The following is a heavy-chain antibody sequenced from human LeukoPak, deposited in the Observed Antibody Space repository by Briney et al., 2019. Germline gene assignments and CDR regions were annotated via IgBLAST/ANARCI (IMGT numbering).Heavy chain of an antibody. CDR2: IYSSGST. V-gene: IGHV4-61*02. D-gene: IGHD3-10*01. J-gene: IGHJ6*03. Sequence: SQTLSLTCTVSGGSISSGGYYWSWIRQPAGEGLEWIGRIYSSGSTNYNPSLKSRVSISVDTSKNQFSLKLSSVTAADTAVYYCAREGREFDSIGSRYYYYYMDVWGKGTTVTVSS. CDR1: GGSISSGGYY. CDR3: AREGREFDSIGSRYYYYYMDV.